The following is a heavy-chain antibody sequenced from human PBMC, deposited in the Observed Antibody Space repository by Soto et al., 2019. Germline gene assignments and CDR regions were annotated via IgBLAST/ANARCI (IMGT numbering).Heavy chain of an antibody. J-gene: IGHJ4*02. CDR2: IYYAGST. CDR1: GGFMISYY. D-gene: IGHD5-12*01. V-gene: IGHV4-59*08. Sequence: QVRLQESGPGLVKPSETLSLTCTVSGGFMISYYWSWIRQPPGRGLEWIGFIYYAGSTKYNPSLNSRVTISVDTSKNQFSLTVTSVTAADTAVYYCARRIVATETFDHWGQGTLVTVSS. CDR3: ARRIVATETFDH.